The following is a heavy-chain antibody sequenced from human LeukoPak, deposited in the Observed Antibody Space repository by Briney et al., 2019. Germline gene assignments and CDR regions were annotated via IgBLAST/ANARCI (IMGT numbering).Heavy chain of an antibody. Sequence: PGRSLRLSCAASGFTFSSYGMHWVRQAPGKGLEWVAVISYDGSDKYYADSVKGRLTISRDNSKNTLYLQMNSLRTEDTAVYYCAKGAVYCTGTGCYFFDYWGQGTLVTVSS. CDR1: GFTFSSYG. V-gene: IGHV3-30*18. D-gene: IGHD2-15*01. CDR3: AKGAVYCTGTGCYFFDY. J-gene: IGHJ4*02. CDR2: ISYDGSDK.